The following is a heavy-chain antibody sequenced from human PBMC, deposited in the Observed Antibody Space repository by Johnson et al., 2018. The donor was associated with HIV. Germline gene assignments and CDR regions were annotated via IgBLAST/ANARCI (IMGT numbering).Heavy chain of an antibody. Sequence: VQLVESGGGLVQPGGSLILSCAASGFTFSSYAMHWVRQAPGKGLEYVSAISSNGGSTYYANSVKGRFTISRDNSKNTLYLQMGSLRAEDMAVYYCARCGELRAFDIWGQGTMVTVSS. CDR3: ARCGELRAFDI. CDR1: GFTFSSYA. V-gene: IGHV3-64*01. D-gene: IGHD1-26*01. CDR2: ISSNGGST. J-gene: IGHJ3*02.